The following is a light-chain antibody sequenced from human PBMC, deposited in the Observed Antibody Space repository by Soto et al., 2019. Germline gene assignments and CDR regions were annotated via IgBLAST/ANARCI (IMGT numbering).Light chain of an antibody. CDR1: QSLLQSNGYNY. CDR2: LGS. V-gene: IGKV2-28*01. J-gene: IGKJ2*01. CDR3: ILALQTLYT. Sequence: DIVMTQSPLSLPVTPGEPASISCRSSQSLLQSNGYNYLDWYLQKPGQSRQLLIYLGSNRASGVPDRFSGSGSGTDFTLKISRVEAEDVGVYYCILALQTLYTFGQGTKLEI.